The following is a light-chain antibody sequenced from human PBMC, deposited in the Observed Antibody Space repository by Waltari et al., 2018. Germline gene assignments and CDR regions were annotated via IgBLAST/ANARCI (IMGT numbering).Light chain of an antibody. V-gene: IGKV3-20*01. J-gene: IGKJ2*01. CDR1: QSVSSSY. CDR3: QQYGSSHT. Sequence: EIVLTQSPGTLSLSPGERATFSCRASQSVSSSYLAWYQQKPGQAPRLLIYGASSRATGIPDRFSGSGSGTDFTLTISRLEPEDFAVYYCQQYGSSHTFGQGTKPEI. CDR2: GAS.